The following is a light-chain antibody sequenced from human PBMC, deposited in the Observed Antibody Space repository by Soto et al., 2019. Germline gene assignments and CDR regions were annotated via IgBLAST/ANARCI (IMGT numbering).Light chain of an antibody. V-gene: IGKV3-15*01. J-gene: IGKJ2*01. CDR1: QSVSSN. Sequence: EIVMTQSPATLSVSPGERATLSCRASQSVSSNLAWYQQKLGQAPRLLIYGASTRATGIPARFSDSGSGTEFTLTISSLQSEDFAVYYCQQYNNWPPYTFGQGTKLEIK. CDR2: GAS. CDR3: QQYNNWPPYT.